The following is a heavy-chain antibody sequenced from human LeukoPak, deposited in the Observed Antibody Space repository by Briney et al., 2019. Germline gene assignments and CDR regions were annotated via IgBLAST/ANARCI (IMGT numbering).Heavy chain of an antibody. J-gene: IGHJ4*02. V-gene: IGHV3-7*04. CDR3: ARAEGYSYAFYFVY. D-gene: IGHD5-18*01. Sequence: HPGGSLRLTRAVSGFTFSSYWMTWVRQAPGKGREWVANIKYGGSEKYYADSVKGRFTISRDNAKNSLYLQMNSLRAEDTAVYCCARAEGYSYAFYFVYWGQGTLVTVSS. CDR1: GFTFSSYW. CDR2: IKYGGSEK.